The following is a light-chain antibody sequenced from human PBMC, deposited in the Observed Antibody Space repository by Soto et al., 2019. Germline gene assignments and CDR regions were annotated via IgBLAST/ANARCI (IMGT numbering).Light chain of an antibody. V-gene: IGKV3-15*01. J-gene: IGKJ3*01. CDR1: QSVSSSY. CDR3: QQYDNLPLT. CDR2: GAS. Sequence: PGERVTLSCRASQSVSSSYLTWYQQKPGQAPRLLIFGASSRATGVPARFSGSGSGTEFTLTINSLQSEDFAVYFCQQYDNLPLTFGPGTKVD.